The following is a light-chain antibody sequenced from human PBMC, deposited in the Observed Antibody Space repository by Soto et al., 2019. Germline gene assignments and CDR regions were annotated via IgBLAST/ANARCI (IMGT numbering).Light chain of an antibody. J-gene: IGLJ1*01. CDR2: EVS. V-gene: IGLV2-14*01. Sequence: QSVRTQPASVSGSPGQSITISCTGTSSDVGGYDYVSWYQLHPGKAPKLMVFEVSNRPSGVSYRFSGSKSGHTASLTISGLQAEDEADYFCSSSSISTAYLFGTGTKATVL. CDR1: SSDVGGYDY. CDR3: SSSSISTAYL.